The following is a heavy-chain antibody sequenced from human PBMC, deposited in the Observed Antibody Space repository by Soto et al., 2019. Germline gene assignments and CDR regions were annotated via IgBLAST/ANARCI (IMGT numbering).Heavy chain of an antibody. CDR2: ISAYNGDT. D-gene: IGHD3-22*01. CDR1: GYTFRSYG. CDR3: ARDWSRYYDNSGLIWFY. J-gene: IGHJ4*02. V-gene: IGHV1-18*04. Sequence: QLQLVQSGGEVKKPGASVKVSCKASGYTFRSYGISWVRQAPGQGLEWVGWISAYNGDTNYAPKFQDRSTLTTETSTNTAYMELRSLRLDDTAVYYCARDWSRYYDNSGLIWFYWGQGSLVTVSS.